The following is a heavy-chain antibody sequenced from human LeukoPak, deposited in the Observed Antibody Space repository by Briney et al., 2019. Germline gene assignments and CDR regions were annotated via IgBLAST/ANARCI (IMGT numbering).Heavy chain of an antibody. Sequence: GGSLRLSCTVSGFTVSSNSMSWVRQAPGKGLEWVSFIYSDNTHYSDSVKGRFTISRDNSKNTLYLQMNSLRAEDTAVYYCAKDLREHGGGSRDYWGQGALVTVSS. V-gene: IGHV3-53*01. CDR1: GFTVSSNS. D-gene: IGHD2-15*01. CDR2: IYSDNT. J-gene: IGHJ4*02. CDR3: AKDLREHGGGSRDY.